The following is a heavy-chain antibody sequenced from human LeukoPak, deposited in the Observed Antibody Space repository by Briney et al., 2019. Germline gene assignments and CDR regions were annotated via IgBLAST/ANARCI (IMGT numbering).Heavy chain of an antibody. CDR2: ISYDGSNK. D-gene: IGHD3-22*01. J-gene: IGHJ4*02. CDR1: GFTFSSYG. V-gene: IGHV3-30*19. Sequence: PGGSLRLSCAASGFTFSSYGMHWVRQAPGKGLEWVAVISYDGSNKYYADSVKGRFTISRDNSKNTLYLQMNSLRAEDTAVYYCASPPPRDSSGYYWFDYWGQGTLVTVSS. CDR3: ASPPPRDSSGYYWFDY.